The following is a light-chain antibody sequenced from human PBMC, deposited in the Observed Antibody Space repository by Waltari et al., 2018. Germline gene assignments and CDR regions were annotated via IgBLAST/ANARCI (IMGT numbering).Light chain of an antibody. J-gene: IGKJ4*01. CDR2: TAS. V-gene: IGKV1-39*01. CDR1: QAISGY. CDR3: QQSSSSPHT. Sequence: DIELTQSPSSLSASIGDRVTITCRASQAISGYLNWYQQKTGRAPKLLIYTASTFQSGVPSRFSGSGYGTDFTLTISSLQPEDFAIYSCQQSSSSPHTFGGGTKVE.